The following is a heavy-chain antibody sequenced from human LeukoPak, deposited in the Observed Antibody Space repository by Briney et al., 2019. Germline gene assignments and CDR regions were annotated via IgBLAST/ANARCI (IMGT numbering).Heavy chain of an antibody. Sequence: PGGSLRLSCAASGFTFDDYGMSWVRQAPGKGLEWVSGINWNGDDTHYADSVKGRFTISRDNAKNSLYLQMNSLRAEDTALYYCARTGLNNWNTDYYYFYFMDVWGKGTTVTVSS. J-gene: IGHJ6*03. CDR2: INWNGDDT. V-gene: IGHV3-20*04. CDR3: ARTGLNNWNTDYYYFYFMDV. D-gene: IGHD1/OR15-1a*01. CDR1: GFTFDDYG.